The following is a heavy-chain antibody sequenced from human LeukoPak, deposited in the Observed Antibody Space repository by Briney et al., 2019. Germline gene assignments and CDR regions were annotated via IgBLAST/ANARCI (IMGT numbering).Heavy chain of an antibody. CDR3: ARDPSGNGYYDSSGYPLQAFDY. J-gene: IGHJ4*02. CDR2: ISAYNGNT. V-gene: IGHV1-18*01. D-gene: IGHD3-22*01. Sequence: ASVKVSCKASGYTLTSYGISWVRQAPGQGLEWMGWISAYNGNTNYAQKLQGRVTMTTDTSTSTAYMELRSLRSDDTAVYYCARDPSGNGYYDSSGYPLQAFDYWGQGTLVTVSS. CDR1: GYTLTSYG.